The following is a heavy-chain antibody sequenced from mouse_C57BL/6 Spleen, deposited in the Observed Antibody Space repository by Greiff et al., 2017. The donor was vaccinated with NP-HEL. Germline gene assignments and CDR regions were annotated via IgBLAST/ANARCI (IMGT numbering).Heavy chain of an antibody. CDR3: AREGTTVVAYWYFDV. D-gene: IGHD1-1*01. CDR1: GFSLTSYG. Sequence: VQLKESGPGLVQPSQSLSITCTVSGFSLTSYGVHWVRQSPGQGLEWLGVIWSGGSTDYNAAFISRLSISKDNSKSQVFFKMNSLQADDTAIYYCAREGTTVVAYWYFDVWGTGTTVTVSS. J-gene: IGHJ1*03. CDR2: IWSGGST. V-gene: IGHV2-2*01.